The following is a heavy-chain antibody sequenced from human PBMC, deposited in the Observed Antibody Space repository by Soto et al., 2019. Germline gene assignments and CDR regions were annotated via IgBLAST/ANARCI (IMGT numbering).Heavy chain of an antibody. V-gene: IGHV4-30-4*01. J-gene: IGHJ4*02. CDR1: GGSISSRDYH. D-gene: IGHD3-3*01. CDR2: IYYSGST. CDR3: ARAYYDFWSGYYPNQNFFDY. Sequence: PSQTLSLTCTVSGGSISSRDYHWSCIRQPPGKGLEWIGYIYYSGSTYYNPSLKSRVTISVDTSKNQFSLKLSSVTAADTAVYYCARAYYDFWSGYYPNQNFFDYWGQGTLVTVSS.